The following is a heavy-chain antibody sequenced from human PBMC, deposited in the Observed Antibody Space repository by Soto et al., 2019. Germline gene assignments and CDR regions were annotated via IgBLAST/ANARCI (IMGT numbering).Heavy chain of an antibody. V-gene: IGHV4-59*01. Sequence: SETLSLTCTVSGDSISPYYWSWIRQPPGKGLEWIGYIFYSGSTSYNPSLKSRVTISVDTSKNQFSLNLYSLTSADTAVYYCGRDTGYSYGHYRWFDPWGQGALVTVSS. J-gene: IGHJ5*02. CDR1: GDSISPYY. D-gene: IGHD5-18*01. CDR2: IFYSGST. CDR3: GRDTGYSYGHYRWFDP.